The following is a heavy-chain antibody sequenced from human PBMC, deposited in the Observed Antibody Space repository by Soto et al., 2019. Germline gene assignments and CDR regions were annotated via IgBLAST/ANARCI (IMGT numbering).Heavy chain of an antibody. V-gene: IGHV3-30*18. D-gene: IGHD2-15*01. Sequence: QVQLVESGGGVVQPGRSLRLSCAASGFTFSSYGMHWVRQAPGKGLEWVAVISYDGSNKYYADSVKGRFTISRDNSKNTLYLQMNSLRAEDTAVYYCAKPYCSGGSCYYFDYWGQGTLVTVSS. J-gene: IGHJ4*02. CDR2: ISYDGSNK. CDR3: AKPYCSGGSCYYFDY. CDR1: GFTFSSYG.